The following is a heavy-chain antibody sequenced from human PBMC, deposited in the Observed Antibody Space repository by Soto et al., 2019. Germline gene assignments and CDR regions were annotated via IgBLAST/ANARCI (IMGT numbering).Heavy chain of an antibody. Sequence: TSDTLSLTCAVYGGSFSGYYWSWIRQPPGKGLEWIGEINHSGSTNYNPSLKSRVTISVDTSKNQFSLKLSSVTAADTAVYYCASSSELRFLEWDSYYYFYGMDVRGEVTSVTVS. D-gene: IGHD3-3*01. CDR1: GGSFSGYY. CDR3: ASSSELRFLEWDSYYYFYGMDV. V-gene: IGHV4-34*01. J-gene: IGHJ6*02. CDR2: INHSGST.